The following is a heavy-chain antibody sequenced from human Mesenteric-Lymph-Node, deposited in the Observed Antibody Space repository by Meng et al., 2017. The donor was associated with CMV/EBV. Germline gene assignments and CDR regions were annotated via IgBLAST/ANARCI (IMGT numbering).Heavy chain of an antibody. CDR1: GYTFTDSY. CDR2: INPNSGGT. Sequence: ASVKVSCKASGYTFTDSYMQWIRQAPGQGLEWMGWINPNSGGTNYAQKFRGRVTMTRDTSINTAYMELSRLRSDDTAVYYCARGGVVVPGAMGDYYGMDVWGQGTTVTVSS. J-gene: IGHJ6*02. D-gene: IGHD2-2*01. CDR3: ARGGVVVPGAMGDYYGMDV. V-gene: IGHV1-2*02.